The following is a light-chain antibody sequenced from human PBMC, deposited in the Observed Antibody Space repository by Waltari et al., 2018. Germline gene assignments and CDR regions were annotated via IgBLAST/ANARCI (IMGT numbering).Light chain of an antibody. J-gene: IGLJ3*02. Sequence: QLVLTQSPSASASLGPSVKLTCTLSRGHSSNVIASLQQQPEKGPRYLMKVNSDGSHSKGDKIPDRFSGSSSGAEHYLTISSLQSEDEADYYCQTGGHGTWVFGGGTKLTVL. V-gene: IGLV4-69*01. CDR3: QTGGHGTWV. CDR2: VNSDGSH. CDR1: RGHSSNV.